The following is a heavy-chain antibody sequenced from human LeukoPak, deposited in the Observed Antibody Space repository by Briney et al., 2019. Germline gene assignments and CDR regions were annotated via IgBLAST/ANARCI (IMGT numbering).Heavy chain of an antibody. CDR2: ISYDGSNK. Sequence: PGGSLRLSCAASGFTFSSYGMHWVRQAPGKGLEWVAVISYDGSNKYYGDSVKGRFTISRDNSKDTLYLQMNSLRAEDTAVYYCARNWNDVKSLNYYYFGIDVWGQGTTVTVSS. J-gene: IGHJ6*02. CDR1: GFTFSSYG. CDR3: ARNWNDVKSLNYYYFGIDV. V-gene: IGHV3-30*03. D-gene: IGHD1-1*01.